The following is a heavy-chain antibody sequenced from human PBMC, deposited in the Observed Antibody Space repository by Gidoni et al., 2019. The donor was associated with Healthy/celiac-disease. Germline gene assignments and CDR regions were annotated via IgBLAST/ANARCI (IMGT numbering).Heavy chain of an antibody. D-gene: IGHD4-4*01. CDR2: IYYSGST. Sequence: QVQLQESGPGLVKPSQTPSLTCPVSGGPISSGGYYWSWIRQHPGKGLEWIGYIYYSGSTYYNPSLKSRVTISVDTSKNQFSLKLSSVTAADTAVYYCARETTVTTGSIDYWGQGTLVTVSS. CDR1: GGPISSGGYY. V-gene: IGHV4-31*03. J-gene: IGHJ4*02. CDR3: ARETTVTTGSIDY.